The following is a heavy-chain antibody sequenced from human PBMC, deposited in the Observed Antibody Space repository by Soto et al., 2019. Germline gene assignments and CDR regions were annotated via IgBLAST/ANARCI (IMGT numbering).Heavy chain of an antibody. CDR2: IYYGGST. V-gene: IGHV4-39*01. CDR1: GGSISSGSYY. CDR3: SPQLSSGWYFVY. Sequence: QLQLQESGPGLVKPSETLSLTCTVSGGSISSGSYYWGWIRQPPGKGLEWIGSIYYGGSTYYNPSLKSRVTISVDTSRNQFSLKLSSVTAADTAVYYCSPQLSSGWYFVYWGQGTLVTVSS. D-gene: IGHD6-19*01. J-gene: IGHJ4*02.